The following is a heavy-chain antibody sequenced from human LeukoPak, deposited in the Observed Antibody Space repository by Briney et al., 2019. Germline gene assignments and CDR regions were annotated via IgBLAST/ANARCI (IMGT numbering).Heavy chain of an antibody. D-gene: IGHD3-10*01. J-gene: IGHJ4*02. CDR2: IYTSGST. V-gene: IGHV4-4*07. CDR1: GDSISNYY. CDR3: ARVSLVRGAPDYYFDY. Sequence: SGPTLVKPSETLSLTCTVSGDSISNYYWSWIRQPAGKGLEWIGRIYTSGSTNYNPSLKSRVTMSVDTSKNQFSLKLSSVTAADTAVYYCARVSLVRGAPDYYFDYWGQGTLVTVSS.